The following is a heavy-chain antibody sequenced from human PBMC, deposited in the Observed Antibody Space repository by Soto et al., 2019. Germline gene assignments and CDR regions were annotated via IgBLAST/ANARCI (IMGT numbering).Heavy chain of an antibody. CDR3: ARLPDLYDSSGYELGY. J-gene: IGHJ4*02. CDR2: ISAYNGNT. Sequence: ASVKVSCKASGYTFTSCGISWVRQAPGQGLEWMGWISAYNGNTNYAQKLQGRDTKTKDTSTSTAYKELKSLKSDDTAVYYCARLPDLYDSSGYELGYWGQGTLVTVSS. D-gene: IGHD3-22*01. CDR1: GYTFTSCG. V-gene: IGHV1-18*01.